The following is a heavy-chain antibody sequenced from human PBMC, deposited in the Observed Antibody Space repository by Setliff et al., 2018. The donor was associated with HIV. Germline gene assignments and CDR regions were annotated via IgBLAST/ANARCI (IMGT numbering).Heavy chain of an antibody. CDR1: GYTLTELS. Sequence: GASVKVSCKVSGYTLTELSIHWVRQAFGKGLEWMGGFDPEDGEAIYAQKFQGRVIMTEDTSTDTAYMELSSLTSGDAAVYYCATRTRWIQLSFDGIFDYWGQGTPVTSPQ. CDR2: FDPEDGEA. V-gene: IGHV1-24*01. D-gene: IGHD5-18*01. CDR3: ATRTRWIQLSFDGIFDY. J-gene: IGHJ4*02.